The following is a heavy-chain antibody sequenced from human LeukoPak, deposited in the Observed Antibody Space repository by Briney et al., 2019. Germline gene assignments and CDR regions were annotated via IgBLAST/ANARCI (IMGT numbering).Heavy chain of an antibody. D-gene: IGHD4-11*01. V-gene: IGHV3-30*02. Sequence: PGGSLRLSCAASGFTFSTYGMHWVRQAPGKGLEWVTFIRHDGGNKYYADSVKGRFTISRDNSKNTLYLQMNSLRAEDTAVYYCAIGDTMTTVSHIDYWGQGTLVTVSS. CDR3: AIGDTMTTVSHIDY. CDR2: IRHDGGNK. J-gene: IGHJ4*02. CDR1: GFTFSTYG.